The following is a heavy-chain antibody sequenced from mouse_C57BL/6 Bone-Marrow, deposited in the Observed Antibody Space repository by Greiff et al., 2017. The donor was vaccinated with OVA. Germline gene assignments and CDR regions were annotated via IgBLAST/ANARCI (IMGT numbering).Heavy chain of an antibody. D-gene: IGHD4-1*01. CDR2: INYDGSST. V-gene: IGHV5-16*01. J-gene: IGHJ3*01. Sequence: EVMLVESEGGLVQPGSSMKLSCTASGFTFSDYYMAWVRQVPEKGLEWVANINYDGSSTYYLDSLKSRFIISRDNAKNILYLQMSSLKSEDTATYYCAREGLGRSFAYWGQGTLVTVSA. CDR3: AREGLGRSFAY. CDR1: GFTFSDYY.